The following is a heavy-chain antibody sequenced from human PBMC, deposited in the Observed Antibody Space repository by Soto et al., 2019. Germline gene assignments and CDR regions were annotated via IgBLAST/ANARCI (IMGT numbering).Heavy chain of an antibody. V-gene: IGHV4-59*01. D-gene: IGHD2-8*01. J-gene: IGHJ4*02. CDR1: GGSISNFY. Sequence: QVHLRESGPGLVKPSETLSLSCTVSGGSISNFYWSWIRQPPGKGLEWIGYISYSGNTNYNPSLKSRVSISVDTSKNQLSLNLTSVTAADTAVYYCARAPMVLSRSYFDSWGRGTPVTVSS. CDR2: ISYSGNT. CDR3: ARAPMVLSRSYFDS.